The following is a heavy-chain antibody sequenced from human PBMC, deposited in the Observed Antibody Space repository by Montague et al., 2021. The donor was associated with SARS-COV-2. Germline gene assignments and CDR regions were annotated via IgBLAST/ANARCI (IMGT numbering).Heavy chain of an antibody. CDR3: ARHGLEGANTYYFGLDV. CDR1: GDSITTYY. V-gene: IGHV4-59*08. CDR2: IYYTGTT. Sequence: SETLSLTCSVSGDSITTYYWSWIRQSPGRGLEWIGHIYYTGTTKYNPSLKSRVTISVDTSRRQFSLKLKSVTAADTAIYYCARHGLEGANTYYFGLDVWGQGTTVTVSS. D-gene: IGHD1-26*01. J-gene: IGHJ6*02.